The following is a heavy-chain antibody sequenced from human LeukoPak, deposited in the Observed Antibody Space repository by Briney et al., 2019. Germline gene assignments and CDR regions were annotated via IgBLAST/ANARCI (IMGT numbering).Heavy chain of an antibody. CDR1: GGSFSTYY. CDR2: IYTTGSA. J-gene: IGHJ4*02. CDR3: VRCRPAYGDGFDY. D-gene: IGHD4-17*01. Sequence: SETLSLTCTVSGGSFSTYYWSWIRQPAGKGLEWIGRIYTTGSANYNPSLNSRVTMSVDTSNKQFSLKLSSVTAADTAVYYCVRCRPAYGDGFDYWGPGTLVTVSS. V-gene: IGHV4-4*07.